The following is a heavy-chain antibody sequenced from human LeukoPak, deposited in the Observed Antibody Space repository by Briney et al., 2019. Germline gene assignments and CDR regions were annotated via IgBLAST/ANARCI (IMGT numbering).Heavy chain of an antibody. CDR2: IYPGDSDT. CDR1: GYSFTSYW. Sequence: GESLKISCKASGYSFTSYWIGWVRQMPGKGLEWMGIIYPGDSDTRYSPSFQGQVTISADKSISTAYLQWSSLKASDTAMYYCARHSGQGYSPSFPLDYWGQGTLVTVSS. D-gene: IGHD5-18*01. CDR3: ARHSGQGYSPSFPLDY. J-gene: IGHJ4*02. V-gene: IGHV5-51*01.